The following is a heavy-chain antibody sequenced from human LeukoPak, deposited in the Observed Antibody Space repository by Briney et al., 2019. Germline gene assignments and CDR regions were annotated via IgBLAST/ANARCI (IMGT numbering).Heavy chain of an antibody. CDR1: GFTFSSYE. CDR3: AREGIVVVITAFDI. Sequence: PGGSLRLSCAASGFTFSSYEMNWVRQAPGKGLEWVSSISSSSSYIYYADSVKGRFTISRDNAKNSLYLQMNSLRAEDTAVYYCAREGIVVVITAFDIWGQGTMVTVSS. D-gene: IGHD3-22*01. J-gene: IGHJ3*02. CDR2: ISSSSSYI. V-gene: IGHV3-21*01.